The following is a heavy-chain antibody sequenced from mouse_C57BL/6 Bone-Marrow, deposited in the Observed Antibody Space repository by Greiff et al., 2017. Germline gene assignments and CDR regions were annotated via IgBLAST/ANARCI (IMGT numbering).Heavy chain of an antibody. Sequence: QVQLQQPGAELVMPGASVKLSCKASGYTFTSYWMHWVKQRPGQGLEWIGEIDPSDSYTNYNHKFKGKSTLTVDKSSSTAYMQLSSLTSEDSAVYYCSRTGVYYYGSSYAMDYWGQGTSVTVSS. CDR3: SRTGVYYYGSSYAMDY. CDR1: GYTFTSYW. V-gene: IGHV1-69*01. J-gene: IGHJ4*01. D-gene: IGHD1-1*01. CDR2: IDPSDSYT.